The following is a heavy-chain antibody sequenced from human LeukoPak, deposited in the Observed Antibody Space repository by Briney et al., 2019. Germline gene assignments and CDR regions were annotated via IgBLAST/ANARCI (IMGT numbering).Heavy chain of an antibody. CDR3: AKNLRGSGSYYNEYFDY. J-gene: IGHJ4*02. V-gene: IGHV3-23*01. CDR1: GFTVSDYS. CDR2: ISGSGGST. Sequence: GGSLRLSCAASGFTVSDYSMSWVRQAPGKGLEWVSAISGSGGSTYYADSVKGRFTISRDNSKNTLYLQMNSLRAEDTAVYYCAKNLRGSGSYYNEYFDYWGQGTLVTVSS. D-gene: IGHD3-10*01.